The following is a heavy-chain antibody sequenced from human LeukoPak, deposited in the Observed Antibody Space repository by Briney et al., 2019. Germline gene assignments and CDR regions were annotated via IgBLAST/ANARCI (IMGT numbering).Heavy chain of an antibody. CDR2: IYYSGST. CDR3: ASSPYCSGGSCYSGAFDI. D-gene: IGHD2-15*01. V-gene: IGHV4-59*01. J-gene: IGHJ3*02. CDR1: GGSISSYY. Sequence: SETLSLTCTVSGGSISSYYWSWIRQPPGKGLEWIGYIYYSGSTNYNPSLKSRVTISVDTSKNQFSLKLSSVTAADTAVYYCASSPYCSGGSCYSGAFDIWGQGTMVTVS.